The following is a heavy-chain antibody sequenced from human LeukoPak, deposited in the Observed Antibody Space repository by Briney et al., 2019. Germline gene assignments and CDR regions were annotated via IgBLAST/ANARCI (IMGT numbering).Heavy chain of an antibody. CDR2: IYTSGST. J-gene: IGHJ5*02. D-gene: IGHD3-10*01. Sequence: SETLSLTCTVSGGSISSYYWSWIRQPARKGLEWIGRIYTSGSTNYNPSLKSRVTMSVDTSKNQFSLKLSSVTAADTAVYYCARDLLGLSGYYGSGSYYNPSSWFDPWGQGTLVTVSS. CDR1: GGSISSYY. CDR3: ARDLLGLSGYYGSGSYYNPSSWFDP. V-gene: IGHV4-4*07.